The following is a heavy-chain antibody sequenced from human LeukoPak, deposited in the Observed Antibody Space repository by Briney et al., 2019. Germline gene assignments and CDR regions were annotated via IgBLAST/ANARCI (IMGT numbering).Heavy chain of an antibody. CDR2: IYHSGST. CDR1: GGSISSGGYS. J-gene: IGHJ4*02. V-gene: IGHV4-30-2*01. Sequence: SETLSLTCAVSGGSISSGGYSWSWIRQPPGKGLEWIGYIYHSGSTYYNPSLKSRVTISVDRSKNQFSLKLSSVTAADTAVYYCARLYYDSSGYYQICYFDYWGQGTLVTVSS. CDR3: ARLYYDSSGYYQICYFDY. D-gene: IGHD3-22*01.